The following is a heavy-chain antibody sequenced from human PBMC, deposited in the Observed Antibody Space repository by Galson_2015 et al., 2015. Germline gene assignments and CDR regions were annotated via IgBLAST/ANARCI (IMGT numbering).Heavy chain of an antibody. Sequence: SLRLSCAASGFTFATYAMAWVRQAPGKGLEWASGISDSGGTSFHADSVQGRFSIYRDTPKNTLYLQMNGLRVDDTAIYYCARAFLRDYGAIDAFDIWGQGTIVTVSS. V-gene: IGHV3-23*01. CDR2: ISDSGGTS. J-gene: IGHJ3*02. CDR1: GFTFATYA. D-gene: IGHD4-17*01. CDR3: ARAFLRDYGAIDAFDI.